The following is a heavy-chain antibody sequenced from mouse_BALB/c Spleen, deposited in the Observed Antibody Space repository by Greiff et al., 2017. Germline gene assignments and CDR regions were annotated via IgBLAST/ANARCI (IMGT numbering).Heavy chain of an antibody. Sequence: EVQVVESGPSLVKPSQTLSLTCSVTGDSITSGYWNWIRKFPGNKLEYMGYISYSGSTYYNPSLKSRISITRDTSKNQYYLQLNSVTTEGTATYYCARNYGSSYWYFDVWGAGTTVTVSS. CDR2: ISYSGST. CDR3: ARNYGSSYWYFDV. V-gene: IGHV3-8*02. CDR1: GDSITSGY. J-gene: IGHJ1*01. D-gene: IGHD1-1*01.